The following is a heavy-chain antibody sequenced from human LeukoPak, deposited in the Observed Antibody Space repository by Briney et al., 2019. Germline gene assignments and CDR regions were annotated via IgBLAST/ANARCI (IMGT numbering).Heavy chain of an antibody. V-gene: IGHV3-23*01. CDR1: GFAFRIYG. J-gene: IGHJ2*01. CDR2: ISGSGGST. CDR3: AKDRSYGYWYFDL. Sequence: GGSLRLSCAAAGFAFRIYGINWVRQAPGKGLEWVSGISGSGGSTYYADSVKGRFTVSKDNSKIMLYLQMNSLRDEDTAVYYCAKDRSYGYWYFDLWGRGTPVTVSS. D-gene: IGHD1-26*01.